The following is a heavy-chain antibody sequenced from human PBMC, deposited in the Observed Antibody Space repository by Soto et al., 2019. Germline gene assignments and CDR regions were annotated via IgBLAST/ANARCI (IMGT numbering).Heavy chain of an antibody. Sequence: LRLSCAASGFTFSSYAMSWVRQAPGKGLEWVSAISGSGGSTYYADSVKGRFTISRDNSKNTLYLQMNSLRAEDTAVYYCAKAPLIPAARSYYYGMDVWGQGTTVTVSS. D-gene: IGHD2-2*01. CDR1: GFTFSSYA. V-gene: IGHV3-23*01. CDR2: ISGSGGST. CDR3: AKAPLIPAARSYYYGMDV. J-gene: IGHJ6*02.